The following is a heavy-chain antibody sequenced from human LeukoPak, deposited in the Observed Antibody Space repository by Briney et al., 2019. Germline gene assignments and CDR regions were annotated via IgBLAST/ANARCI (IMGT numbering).Heavy chain of an antibody. Sequence: SETLSLTCAVYGGSFSGYYWSWIRQPPGKGLEWIGEINHSGSTNYNPSLKSRVTISVDTSKNQFSLKLSSVTTADTAVYYCARAREAYYDRAFDIWGQGTMVFVSS. CDR2: INHSGST. D-gene: IGHD3-22*01. V-gene: IGHV4-34*01. CDR3: ARAREAYYDRAFDI. J-gene: IGHJ3*02. CDR1: GGSFSGYY.